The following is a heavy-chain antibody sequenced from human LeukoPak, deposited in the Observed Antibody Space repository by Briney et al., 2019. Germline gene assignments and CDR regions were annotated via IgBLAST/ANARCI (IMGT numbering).Heavy chain of an antibody. CDR2: VNIDGSSV. Sequence: GGSLRLSWATSGFTVSSYWMHWVRHAPGKGLVWLSRVNIDGSSVAYADSVKGRFTISRDNAKDSLYLQMNSLRAEDTAVYYCASGVQGTSWIVNWGRGTLVTVSS. CDR1: GFTVSSYW. V-gene: IGHV3-74*01. CDR3: ASGVQGTSWIVN. J-gene: IGHJ4*01. D-gene: IGHD2-15*01.